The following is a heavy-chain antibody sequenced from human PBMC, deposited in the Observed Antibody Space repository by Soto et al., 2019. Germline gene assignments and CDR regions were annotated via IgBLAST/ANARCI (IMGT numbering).Heavy chain of an antibody. Sequence: GASVKVSCKASGGTFSSYAISWVRQAPGQGLEWMGGIIPIFGTANYAQKFQGRVTITADESTSTAYMELSSLRSEDTAVYYCARGGVVPPPDWFDPWGQGTLVTVSS. CDR1: GGTFSSYA. CDR2: IIPIFGTA. D-gene: IGHD2-15*01. J-gene: IGHJ5*02. V-gene: IGHV1-69*13. CDR3: ARGGVVPPPDWFDP.